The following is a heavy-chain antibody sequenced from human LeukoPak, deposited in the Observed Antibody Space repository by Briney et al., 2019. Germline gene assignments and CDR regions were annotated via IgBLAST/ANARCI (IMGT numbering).Heavy chain of an antibody. V-gene: IGHV1-69*13. J-gene: IGHJ5*02. CDR2: IIPIFGTA. CDR3: ASHSSHSHCVVCEMDYNWFDP. CDR1: GGTFSSYA. Sequence: SVKVSCKASGGTFSSYAISWVRQAPGQGLEWMGGIIPIFGTANYAQKFQGRVTITADESTSTAYMELSSLRSEDTAVYYCASHSSHSHCVVCEMDYNWFDPWGQGTLVTVSS. D-gene: IGHD5-24*01.